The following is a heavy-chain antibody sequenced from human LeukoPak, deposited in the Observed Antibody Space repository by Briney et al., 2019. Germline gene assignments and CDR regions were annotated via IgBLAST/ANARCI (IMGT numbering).Heavy chain of an antibody. CDR3: ARDAVVRGVTPNFDY. D-gene: IGHD3-10*01. CDR1: GYTFTSYY. J-gene: IGHJ4*02. Sequence: ASVKVSCKASGYTFTSYYMHWVRQAPGQGLEWMGIINPSGGSTSYAQKFQGRVTMTRDMSTSTVYMELSSLRSEDTAVYYCARDAVVRGVTPNFDYWGQGTLVTVSS. V-gene: IGHV1-46*01. CDR2: INPSGGST.